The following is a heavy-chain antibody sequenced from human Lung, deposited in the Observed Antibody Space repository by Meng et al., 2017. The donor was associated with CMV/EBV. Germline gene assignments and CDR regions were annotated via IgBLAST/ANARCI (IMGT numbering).Heavy chain of an antibody. D-gene: IGHD3-10*01. Sequence: QVQLGEPGPALVKPSETLSLTCAVSGDPITNHTWWAWVRQPPGKGLEWIGEIPHRGSSAYNPSLKSRVSMSIDKSKNQFSLKLTSVTAADMAVYHCLRRSGGSVWGQGTLVTVSS. J-gene: IGHJ1*01. CDR1: GDPITNHTW. V-gene: IGHV4-4*02. CDR3: LRRSGGSV. CDR2: IPHRGSS.